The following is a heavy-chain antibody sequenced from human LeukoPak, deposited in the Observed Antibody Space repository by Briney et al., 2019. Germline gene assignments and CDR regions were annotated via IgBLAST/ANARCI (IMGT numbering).Heavy chain of an antibody. CDR2: INPNSGGT. Sequence: ASVKVSCKASGYTFTGYYMHWVRQAPGQGLEWMGWINPNSGGTNYAQKFQGRVTMTRDTSISTAYMELSSLRSEDTAVYYCARARSLHNWFDPWGQGTLVTVSS. CDR3: ARARSLHNWFDP. CDR1: GYTFTGYY. J-gene: IGHJ5*02. V-gene: IGHV1-2*02.